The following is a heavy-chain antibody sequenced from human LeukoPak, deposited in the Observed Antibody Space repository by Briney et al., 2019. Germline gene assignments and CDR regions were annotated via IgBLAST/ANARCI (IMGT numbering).Heavy chain of an antibody. D-gene: IGHD3-22*01. J-gene: IGHJ3*02. Sequence: GGSLRLSCAASGFTFSSYWMHWVRQAPGKGLVWVSRINSDGSTTNYADSVKGRFTISRDNAKNTLYLQMNSLRVEDTAVYYCARDRDYHDDRTDYYYDAFDIWGQGTTVTVSS. V-gene: IGHV3-74*01. CDR1: GFTFSSYW. CDR3: ARDRDYHDDRTDYYYDAFDI. CDR2: INSDGSTT.